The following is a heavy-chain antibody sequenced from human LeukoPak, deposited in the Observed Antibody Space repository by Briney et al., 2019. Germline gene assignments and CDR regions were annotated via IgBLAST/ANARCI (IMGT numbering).Heavy chain of an antibody. Sequence: PGGSLRLSCSASGTGFRTYAMHWVRQPPGKGLYYVSAISINGGSTYYADSVRGRFTISRDNSKNTLYLQMSSLRPDDTAVYYCVRTYDENPLGWFDPWGQGTLVTVSS. CDR1: GTGFRTYA. CDR3: VRTYDENPLGWFDP. D-gene: IGHD5-12*01. J-gene: IGHJ5*02. V-gene: IGHV3-64D*06. CDR2: ISINGGST.